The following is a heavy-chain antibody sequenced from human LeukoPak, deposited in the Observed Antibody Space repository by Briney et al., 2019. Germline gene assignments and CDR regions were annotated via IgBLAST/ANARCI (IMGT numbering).Heavy chain of an antibody. Sequence: PSQTLSLTCAVSGGSISSGGYSWSWIRQPPGKGLEWIGYIYHSGSTYYNPSLKSRVTISVDRSKNQFSLKLSSVTAADTAVYYCAGSYGGNSINYWGQGTLVTVSS. CDR3: AGSYGGNSINY. V-gene: IGHV4-30-2*02. CDR1: GGSISSGGYS. J-gene: IGHJ4*02. CDR2: IYHSGST. D-gene: IGHD4-23*01.